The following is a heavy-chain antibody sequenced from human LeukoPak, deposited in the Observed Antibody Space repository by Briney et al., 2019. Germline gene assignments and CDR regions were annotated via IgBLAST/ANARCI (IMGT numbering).Heavy chain of an antibody. D-gene: IGHD6-19*01. Sequence: PGGSLRLSCAASGFSFNSYTMNWVRQAPGKGLEWVSSISVSSSYIYYADSVKGRFTISRDNAKNSLYLQMNSLRAEDTAVYYCARDLVGGYNSSEIYYYYYAIDVWGQGTTVTVSS. V-gene: IGHV3-21*01. J-gene: IGHJ6*02. CDR2: ISVSSSYI. CDR3: ARDLVGGYNSSEIYYYYYAIDV. CDR1: GFSFNSYT.